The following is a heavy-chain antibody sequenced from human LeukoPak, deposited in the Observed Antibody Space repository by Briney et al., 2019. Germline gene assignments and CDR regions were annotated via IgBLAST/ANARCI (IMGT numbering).Heavy chain of an antibody. CDR1: GGSLSDHY. CDR3: ATPQFYHLYYFYMDV. CDR2: IYHRGNT. D-gene: IGHD1-14*01. V-gene: IGHV4-59*11. J-gene: IGHJ6*03. Sequence: PSETLSLTCTVSGGSLSDHYWSWIRQTPGRGLEWIGSIYHRGNTYFNPSLKSRVSISIDMSKNQFSLKVTSVTAADAAVYYCATPQFYHLYYFYMDVWGKGTTVTVSS.